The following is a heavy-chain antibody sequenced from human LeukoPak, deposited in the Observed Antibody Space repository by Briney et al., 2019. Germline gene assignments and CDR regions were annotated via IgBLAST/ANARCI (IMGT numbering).Heavy chain of an antibody. CDR1: GSSFTSYW. CDR3: ARLGQQLDMDMDV. Sequence: GASLQISCKGSGSSFTSYWIGWVRQLPGKGLEWMGIIYPGDSDTRYSPSFQGQVTISADKSISTAYLQWSSLKASDTAMYYCARLGQQLDMDMDVWGKGTTVTVSS. D-gene: IGHD6-13*01. V-gene: IGHV5-51*01. J-gene: IGHJ6*03. CDR2: IYPGDSDT.